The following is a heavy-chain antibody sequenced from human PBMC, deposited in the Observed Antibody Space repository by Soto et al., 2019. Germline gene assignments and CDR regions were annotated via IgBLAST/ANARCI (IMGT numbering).Heavy chain of an antibody. Sequence: ASVEVSCKASGYTFTGYYMHWVRQAPGQGLEWMGWINPNSGGTNYEQKFQGRVTMTRDTSISTAYMELSRLRSDDTAVYYCARGGYSYPDGHYYYYGMDVWGQGTTV. CDR2: INPNSGGT. V-gene: IGHV1-2*02. CDR3: ARGGYSYPDGHYYYYGMDV. J-gene: IGHJ6*02. CDR1: GYTFTGYY. D-gene: IGHD5-18*01.